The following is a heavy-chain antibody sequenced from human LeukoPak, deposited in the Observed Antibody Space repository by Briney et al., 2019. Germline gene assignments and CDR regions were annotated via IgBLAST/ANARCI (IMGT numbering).Heavy chain of an antibody. V-gene: IGHV1-3*01. CDR3: ARDLGIVATND. CDR2: INAGNGNT. Sequence: ASVKVSCKASGYTFTSYAMHWVRQAPGQRLEWMGWINAGNGNTKYTQKFQGRVTITRDTSASTAYMELSSLRSEDTAVYYCARDLGIVATNDWGQGTLVTVSS. J-gene: IGHJ4*02. CDR1: GYTFTSYA. D-gene: IGHD5-12*01.